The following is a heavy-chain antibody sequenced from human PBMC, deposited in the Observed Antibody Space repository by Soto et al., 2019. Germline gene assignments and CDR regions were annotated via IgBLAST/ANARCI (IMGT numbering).Heavy chain of an antibody. V-gene: IGHV4-31*03. D-gene: IGHD3-10*01. CDR1: GGSISSGGYY. J-gene: IGHJ4*02. CDR3: ARDGGPLWSGGSGSYL. CDR2: INHSGST. Sequence: QVQLQESGPGLVKPSQTLSLTCTVSGGSISSGGYYWSWIRQHPGKGMEWIGYINHSGSTYYNPSLKSRVTISVDTSKNQFSLKLSSVTAADTAVYYCARDGGPLWSGGSGSYLWGQGTLVTVSS.